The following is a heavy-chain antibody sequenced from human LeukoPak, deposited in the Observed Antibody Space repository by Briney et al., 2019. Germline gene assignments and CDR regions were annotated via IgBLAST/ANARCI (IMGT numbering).Heavy chain of an antibody. CDR3: ARGPTTVLRFLEWFPI. V-gene: IGHV4-59*12. CDR1: GGSISSYY. J-gene: IGHJ3*02. Sequence: SETLSLTCTVSGGSISSYYWSWIRQPPGKGLEWIGYIYHSGSTYYNPSLKSRVTISVDRSKNQFSLKLSSVTAADTAVYYCARGPTTVLRFLEWFPIWGQGTMVIVSS. D-gene: IGHD3-3*01. CDR2: IYHSGST.